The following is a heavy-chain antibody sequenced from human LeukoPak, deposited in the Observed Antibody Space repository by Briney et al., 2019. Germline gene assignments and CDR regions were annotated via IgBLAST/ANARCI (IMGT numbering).Heavy chain of an antibody. D-gene: IGHD6-6*01. CDR1: GDSVSSNSAS. V-gene: IGHV6-1*01. CDR2: TYYRSKWYT. J-gene: IGHJ4*02. CDR3: ARGSVFDY. Sequence: SQTLSLTCAISGDSVSSNSASWNWIRQSPSRGLEWLGRTYYRSKWYTDYAVSVKSRITINPETTKNHFSRTLNSATPGDSAVYYCARGSVFDYWGQGTLVTVSS.